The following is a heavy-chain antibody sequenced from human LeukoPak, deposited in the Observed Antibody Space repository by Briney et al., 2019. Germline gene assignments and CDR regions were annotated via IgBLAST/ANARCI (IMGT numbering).Heavy chain of an antibody. Sequence: GGSLRLSCAGSGFTFTNYWMTWVRQSPGKGLEWVAYIKQDGSEKYYVDSVEGRFTISRDNAKNSLYLQMNNLRAEDTAVYYCASSFLAGPLDFWGQGTLVTVSS. CDR1: GFTFTNYW. J-gene: IGHJ4*02. CDR2: IKQDGSEK. V-gene: IGHV3-7*02. CDR3: ASSFLAGPLDF. D-gene: IGHD6-19*01.